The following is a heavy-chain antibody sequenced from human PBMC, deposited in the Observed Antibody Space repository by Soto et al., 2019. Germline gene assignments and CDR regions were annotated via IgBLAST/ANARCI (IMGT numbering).Heavy chain of an antibody. Sequence: QVQLQESGPGLVKPSETLSLTCTVSGGSVSSGSYYWSWIRQPPGKGLEWIGYIYYSGSTNYNPSLKSRVTISVDTSKNQFSLKLSSVTAADTAVYYCARDREIPYYGMEVWGQGTTVTVSS. CDR2: IYYSGST. J-gene: IGHJ6*02. CDR3: ARDREIPYYGMEV. CDR1: GGSVSSGSYY. V-gene: IGHV4-61*01. D-gene: IGHD1-26*01.